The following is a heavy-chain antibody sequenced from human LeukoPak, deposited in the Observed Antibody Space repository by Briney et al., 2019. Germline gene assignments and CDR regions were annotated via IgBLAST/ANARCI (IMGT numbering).Heavy chain of an antibody. CDR1: GYTFTANY. Sequence: ASVKVSCKASGYTFTANYIHWVPQAPGQGLEWMGWINPNSGGANYAQKFQGRVTMTRDTSITTAYMELSRLRSDDTAVYYCARGSDSWGYPYLCQGSVVTVSS. J-gene: IGHJ4*02. D-gene: IGHD3-22*01. CDR2: INPNSGGA. V-gene: IGHV1-2*02. CDR3: ARGSDSWGYPY.